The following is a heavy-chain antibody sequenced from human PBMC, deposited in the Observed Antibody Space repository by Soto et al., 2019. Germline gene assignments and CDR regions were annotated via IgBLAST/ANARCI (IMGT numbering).Heavy chain of an antibody. CDR1: GFSFSNAW. CDR3: NTPGAYCGPITCYGLDV. Sequence: EVQMVESGGGLVKPGGSLRLSCAASGFSFSNAWMNWVRQAPGKGLEWVGRIKSKSDGGTTDYAAPVKGRFIISRDDSKNKVYLQMSSLKTEDTAVYYCNTPGAYCGPITCYGLDVWGQGNTVTVSS. D-gene: IGHD2-21*01. J-gene: IGHJ6*02. CDR2: IKSKSDGGTT. V-gene: IGHV3-15*07.